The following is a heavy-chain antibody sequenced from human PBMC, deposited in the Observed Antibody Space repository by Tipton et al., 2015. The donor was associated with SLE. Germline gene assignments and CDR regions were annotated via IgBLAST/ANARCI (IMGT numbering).Heavy chain of an antibody. V-gene: IGHV3-30*04. CDR2: ISYDGSNK. D-gene: IGHD2-21*01. J-gene: IGHJ3*02. Sequence: SLRLSCAASGFTFSSYAMHWVRQAPGKGLEWVAVISYDGSNKYYADSVKGRFTISRDNSKNTLYLQMNSLRAEDTAVYYCARDGILTSDAFDIWGQGTMVTVSS. CDR3: ARDGILTSDAFDI. CDR1: GFTFSSYA.